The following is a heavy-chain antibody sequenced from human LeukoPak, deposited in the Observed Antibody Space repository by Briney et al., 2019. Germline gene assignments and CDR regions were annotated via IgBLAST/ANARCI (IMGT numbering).Heavy chain of an antibody. J-gene: IGHJ4*02. CDR2: IYYSGST. CDR3: ARGGGVTTFGY. D-gene: IGHD4-17*01. Sequence: SETLSLTCTVSGGSISSSSYYGSWIRQHPGKGLEWIGYIYYSGSTYYNPSLKSRVTISVDTSKNQFSLKLSSVTAADTAVYYCARGGGVTTFGYWGQGTLVTVSS. V-gene: IGHV4-31*03. CDR1: GGSISSSSYY.